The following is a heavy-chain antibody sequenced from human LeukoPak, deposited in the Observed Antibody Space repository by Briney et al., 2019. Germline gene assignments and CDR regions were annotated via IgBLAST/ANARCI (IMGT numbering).Heavy chain of an antibody. Sequence: GGSLRLSCAASGFIFSSYGMDWVRQAPGKGLEWVSGISPGGDITHYADSVKGRFTISRDNSKNTLYLEVISLAAEDTAVYYCAKDDAWLRFGEWSQGTLVTVSS. CDR1: GFIFSSYG. J-gene: IGHJ4*02. CDR3: AKDDAWLRFGE. CDR2: ISPGGDIT. V-gene: IGHV3-23*01. D-gene: IGHD5-12*01.